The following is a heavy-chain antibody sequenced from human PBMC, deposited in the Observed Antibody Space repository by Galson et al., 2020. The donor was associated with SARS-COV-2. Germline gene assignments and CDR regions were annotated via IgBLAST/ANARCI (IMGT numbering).Heavy chain of an antibody. CDR3: ARAVGAARFDP. J-gene: IGHJ5*02. D-gene: IGHD1-26*01. V-gene: IGHV3-74*01. CDR1: GFSFSSNW. Sequence: GESLKISCAASGFSFSSNWMHWVRQAPGKGLVWVSRISEDGGTTTYADFVEGRFAISRDNAKSTLHLQMNSLRVEDTAVYFCARAVGAARFDPWGQGTLFTVSS. CDR2: ISEDGGTT.